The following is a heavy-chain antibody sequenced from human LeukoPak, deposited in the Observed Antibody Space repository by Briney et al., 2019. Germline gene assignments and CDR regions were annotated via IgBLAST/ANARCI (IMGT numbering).Heavy chain of an antibody. D-gene: IGHD6-13*01. J-gene: IGHJ6*02. CDR2: IIPILGIA. CDR1: GGTFSSYA. V-gene: IGHV1-69*04. Sequence: SVKVSCKASGGTFSSYAISWVRQAPGQGLEWMGRIIPILGIANYAQKFQGRVTITADKSTSTAYMELSGLRSEDTAVYYCARDGAAAGTYYYYGMDVWGQGTTVTVSS. CDR3: ARDGAAAGTYYYYGMDV.